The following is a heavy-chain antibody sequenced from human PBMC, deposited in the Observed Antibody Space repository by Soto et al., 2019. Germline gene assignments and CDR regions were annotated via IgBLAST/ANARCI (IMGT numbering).Heavy chain of an antibody. D-gene: IGHD1-26*01. V-gene: IGHV1-2*02. J-gene: IGHJ6*02. CDR3: ARGGRNRYMGMDV. Sequence: APVKGSCKGSGYALTGYYVHWVRQAPGQGLEWMGWINPNSGGTNYAQKFQGRVTMTRDTSISTAYMELSRLRSDDTAVYYGARGGRNRYMGMDVWGQGTTVTVPS. CDR2: INPNSGGT. CDR1: GYALTGYY.